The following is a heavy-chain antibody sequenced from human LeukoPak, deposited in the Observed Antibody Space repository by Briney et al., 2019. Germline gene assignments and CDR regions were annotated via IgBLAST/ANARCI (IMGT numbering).Heavy chain of an antibody. J-gene: IGHJ4*02. Sequence: ASVKVSCKASGYIFTAYFIHWVRQAPGQGLEWMGSINTNNGGTNYMQKFKGRVTMTRDTSTSTAYMELTGLRSDDTAVYYCARSDYALDWGQGTLVTVSS. D-gene: IGHD1-26*01. V-gene: IGHV1-2*02. CDR2: INTNNGGT. CDR1: GYIFTAYF. CDR3: ARSDYALD.